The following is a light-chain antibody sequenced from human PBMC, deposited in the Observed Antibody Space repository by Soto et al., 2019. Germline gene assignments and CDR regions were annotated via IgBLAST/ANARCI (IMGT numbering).Light chain of an antibody. CDR3: QQYGSSSPWT. CDR2: KAS. Sequence: DIQMTQSPSTLSASVGDRVTITCRAMQRVGSWLAWYQQKPGKAHKLLIYKASSLESGVPSRFSGSGSGTVFSLTVSSLQPDEFASYHCQQYGSSSPWTFGQGTKVEIK. V-gene: IGKV1-5*03. CDR1: QRVGSW. J-gene: IGKJ1*01.